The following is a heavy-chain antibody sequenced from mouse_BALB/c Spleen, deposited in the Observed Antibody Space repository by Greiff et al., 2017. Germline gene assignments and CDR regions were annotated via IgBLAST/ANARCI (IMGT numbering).Heavy chain of an antibody. Sequence: EVQVVESGGGLVKPGGSLKLSCAASGFTFSDYYMYWVRQTPEKRLEWVATISDGGSYTYYPDSVKGRFTISRDNAKNNLYLQMSSLKSEDTAMYYCAREGYDVDYWGQGTTLTVSS. J-gene: IGHJ2*01. CDR2: ISDGGSYT. V-gene: IGHV5-4*02. D-gene: IGHD2-2*01. CDR1: GFTFSDYY. CDR3: AREGYDVDY.